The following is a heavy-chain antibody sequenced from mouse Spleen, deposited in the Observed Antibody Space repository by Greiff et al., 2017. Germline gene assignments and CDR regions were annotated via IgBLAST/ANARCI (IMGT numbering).Heavy chain of an antibody. CDR1: GYSFTGYY. Sequence: EVQLQQSGPELVKPGASVKISCKASGYSFTGYYMNWVKQSPEKSLEWIGEINPSTGGTTYNQKFKAKATLTVDKSSSTAYMQLKSLTSEDSAVYYCARSVDLLWRGFDYWGQGTTLTVSS. J-gene: IGHJ2*01. CDR2: INPSTGGT. CDR3: ARSVDLLWRGFDY. V-gene: IGHV1-42*01. D-gene: IGHD2-1*01.